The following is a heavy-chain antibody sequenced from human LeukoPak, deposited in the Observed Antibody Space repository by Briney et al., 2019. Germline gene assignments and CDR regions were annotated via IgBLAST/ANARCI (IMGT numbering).Heavy chain of an antibody. CDR2: IIPIFGTA. Sequence: SVTVSCKASGGTFSSYAISWVRQAPGQGLEWMGGIIPIFGTANYAQKFQGRVTITADESTNTAYMELSSLRSEDTAVYYCARVSLYSGPRGDWFDPWGQGTLVTVSS. J-gene: IGHJ5*02. D-gene: IGHD5-12*01. V-gene: IGHV1-69*13. CDR1: GGTFSSYA. CDR3: ARVSLYSGPRGDWFDP.